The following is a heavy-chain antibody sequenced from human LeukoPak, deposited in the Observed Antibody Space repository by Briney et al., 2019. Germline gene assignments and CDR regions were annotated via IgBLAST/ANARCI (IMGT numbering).Heavy chain of an antibody. V-gene: IGHV3-23*01. Sequence: GGSLRLSCAASGFNFDDYTAMHWIRQAPGKGLEWVSGISGNGYSTYNADSVKGRFTISRDNSKNTLSLQMNSLRAEDTAVYYCAKVNWCSASCADAWGQGTLVTVSS. CDR3: AKVNWCSASCADA. CDR2: ISGNGYST. CDR1: GFNFDDYT. J-gene: IGHJ4*02. D-gene: IGHD2-2*01.